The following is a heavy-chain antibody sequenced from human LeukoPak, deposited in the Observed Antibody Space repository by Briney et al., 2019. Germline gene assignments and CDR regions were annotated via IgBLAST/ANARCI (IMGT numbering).Heavy chain of an antibody. CDR3: ASQTGYSYGSLYYFDY. D-gene: IGHD5-18*01. CDR1: GGSIGSGRYF. J-gene: IGHJ4*02. CDR2: IYHSGNT. Sequence: PSETLSLTCSVSGGSIGSGRYFWSWIRQHPGKGPEWIGYIYHSGNTYYSPSLKSRVTISVDTSKNQFSLKLSSVTAADTTVYYCASQTGYSYGSLYYFDYWGQGTLVTVSS. V-gene: IGHV4-39*01.